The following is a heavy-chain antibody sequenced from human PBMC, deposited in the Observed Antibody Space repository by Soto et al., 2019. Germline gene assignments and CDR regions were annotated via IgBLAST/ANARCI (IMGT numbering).Heavy chain of an antibody. CDR3: ARDVGLDSDDFFAY. Sequence: GGSLRLSCTASGFTFTSYGMGWVRQAPGKGLQWVSTIRGDGGQTHYTDSVKGRFSISRDNSKNTVYLQMDSLRAEDTAMYFCARDVGLDSDDFFAYWRQGTQVTVSS. D-gene: IGHD3-9*01. CDR2: IRGDGGQT. V-gene: IGHV3-23*01. CDR1: GFTFTSYG. J-gene: IGHJ4*02.